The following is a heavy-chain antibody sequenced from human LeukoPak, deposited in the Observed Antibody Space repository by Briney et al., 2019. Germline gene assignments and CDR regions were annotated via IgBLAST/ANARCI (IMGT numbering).Heavy chain of an antibody. J-gene: IGHJ4*02. CDR2: IWYDGSTK. CDR3: ARNYYYDSTRLYYFDY. D-gene: IGHD3-22*01. CDR1: GFTFSSYG. Sequence: PGRSLRLSCAASGFTFSSYGMHWVRQAPGKGLEWVADIWYDGSTKYYVDSVKGRFTISRDNSKNTLYLQMNSLRAEDTAVYYCARNYYYDSTRLYYFDYWGQGTLVTVSS. V-gene: IGHV3-33*01.